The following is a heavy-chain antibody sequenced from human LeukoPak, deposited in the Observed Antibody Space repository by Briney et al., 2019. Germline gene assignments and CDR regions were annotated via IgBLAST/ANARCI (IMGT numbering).Heavy chain of an antibody. V-gene: IGHV4-39*07. CDR1: GGSISSSSYY. CDR2: IYTSGST. Sequence: PSETLSLTCTVSGGSISSSSYYWGWIRQPPGKGLEWIGRIYTSGSTNYNPSLKSRVTISVDTSKNQFSLKLSSVTAADTAVYYCERDSPFFDYWGQGTLVTVSS. J-gene: IGHJ4*02. CDR3: ERDSPFFDY.